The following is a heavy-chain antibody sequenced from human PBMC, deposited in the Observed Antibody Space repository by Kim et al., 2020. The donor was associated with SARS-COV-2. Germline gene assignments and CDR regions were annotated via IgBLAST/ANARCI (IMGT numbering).Heavy chain of an antibody. V-gene: IGHV3-15*01. CDR3: TTGPSSLMLFVVGDAVDY. CDR1: GFTFSNAW. J-gene: IGHJ4*02. Sequence: GGSLRLSCAASGFTFSNAWMSWVRQAPGKGLEWVGRIKSKTDGGTTDYAAPVKGRFTISRDDSKNTLYLQMNSLKTEDTAVYYCTTGPSSLMLFVVGDAVDYWGQGTLVTVSS. D-gene: IGHD2-8*01. CDR2: IKSKTDGGTT.